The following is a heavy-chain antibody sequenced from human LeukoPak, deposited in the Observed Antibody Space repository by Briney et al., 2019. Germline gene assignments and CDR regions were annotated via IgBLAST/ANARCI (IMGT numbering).Heavy chain of an antibody. CDR2: INPNSGAT. CDR3: ARVKKLMPEFEF. J-gene: IGHJ4*02. V-gene: IGHV1-2*02. CDR1: GYTFTGYY. Sequence: ASVKVSCKASGYTFTGYYMHWVRQAPGQGLEWMGWINPNSGATKNAQKFQGRVSMTRDTSINTAYMDLTNLRSDDTAIFYCARVKKLMPEFEFWGQGTLVTVSS. D-gene: IGHD2-2*01.